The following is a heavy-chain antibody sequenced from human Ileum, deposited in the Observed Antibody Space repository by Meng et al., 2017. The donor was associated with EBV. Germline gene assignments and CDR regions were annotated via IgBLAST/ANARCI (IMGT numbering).Heavy chain of an antibody. CDR2: LYFSGST. Sequence: QPQLQESGPGLVKPSETLSLTCTVSGGSISSSDYYWGWIRQPPGKGLEWIGSLYFSGSTYSNPSLERRVTISVDTSNNQFSLKLSSVTAADTAVYYCARRGYSSGWYAYDYWGQGTLVTVSS. J-gene: IGHJ4*02. V-gene: IGHV4-39*01. CDR1: GGSISSSDYY. CDR3: ARRGYSSGWYAYDY. D-gene: IGHD6-19*01.